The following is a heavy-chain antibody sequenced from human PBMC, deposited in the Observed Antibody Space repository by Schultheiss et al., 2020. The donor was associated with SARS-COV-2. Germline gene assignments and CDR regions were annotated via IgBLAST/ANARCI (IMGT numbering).Heavy chain of an antibody. V-gene: IGHV4-4*07. Sequence: SETLSLTCSVSGGFISSYHWSWIRQPAGKGLEWIGRIYTSGSTNYNPSLKSRVTMSVDTSKNQFSLKLSSVTAADTAVYYCARDRGMRDWGTLDYWGQGTLVTVSS. CDR2: IYTSGST. CDR1: GGFISSYH. J-gene: IGHJ4*02. CDR3: ARDRGMRDWGTLDY. D-gene: IGHD3/OR15-3a*01.